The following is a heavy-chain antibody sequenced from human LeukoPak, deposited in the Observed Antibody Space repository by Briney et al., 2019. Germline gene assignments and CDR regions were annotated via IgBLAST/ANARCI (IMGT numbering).Heavy chain of an antibody. CDR1: GFTFSVYS. CDR2: ISSTTYT. J-gene: IGHJ6*02. CDR3: ARDGSGWSRDV. V-gene: IGHV3-21*01. D-gene: IGHD6-19*01. Sequence: GGSLRLSCAASGFTFSVYSMSWIRQAPEKGLEWVSSISSTTYTYYADSVKGRFTISRDNSKNALYLQMNSLTAEDTALYYCARDGSGWSRDVWGQGTTVTVSS.